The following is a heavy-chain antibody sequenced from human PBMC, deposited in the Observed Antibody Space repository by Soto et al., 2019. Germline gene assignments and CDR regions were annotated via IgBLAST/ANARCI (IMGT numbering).Heavy chain of an antibody. CDR2: IIPIFGTA. CDR1: GGTFSSYA. D-gene: IGHD5-18*01. Sequence: QVQLVQSGAEVKKPGSSVKVSCKASGGTFSSYAISWVRQAPGQGLEWMGGIIPIFGTANYAQKFQGRVTITAXXSXSXXYMELSRLRSEDTAVYYCARENTAMDHYYYYGMDVWGQGTTVTVSS. V-gene: IGHV1-69*12. J-gene: IGHJ6*02. CDR3: ARENTAMDHYYYYGMDV.